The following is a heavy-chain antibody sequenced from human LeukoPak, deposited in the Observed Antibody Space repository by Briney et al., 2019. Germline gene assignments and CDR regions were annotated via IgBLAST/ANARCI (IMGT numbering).Heavy chain of an antibody. CDR1: GDSFSNYG. J-gene: IGHJ4*02. CDR2: ISADSGDR. D-gene: IGHD3-3*01. CDR3: ARARFGVVTYTDY. V-gene: IGHV1-18*01. Sequence: ASVKVSCKASGDSFSNYGFAWVRQAPGQGLEWIGWISADSGDRYYAQNFQHRVTMTTDTSTTTGYMELRSLRSDDTAVYYCARARFGVVTYTDYWGQGTLVTVSS.